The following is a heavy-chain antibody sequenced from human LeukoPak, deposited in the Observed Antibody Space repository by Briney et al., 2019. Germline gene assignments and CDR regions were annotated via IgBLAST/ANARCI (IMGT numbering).Heavy chain of an antibody. V-gene: IGHV4-59*01. CDR1: GGSISSYY. CDR2: IYYSGST. J-gene: IGHJ6*03. D-gene: IGHD5-18*01. CDR3: ARGRDSYGPKSYHYYYMDV. Sequence: PSETLSLTCTVSGGSISSYYWSWIRQPPGKGLEWIGYIYYSGSTNYNPSLKSRVTISVDTSKNQFSLELSSVTAADTAVYYCARGRDSYGPKSYHYYYMDVWGKGTTITVSS.